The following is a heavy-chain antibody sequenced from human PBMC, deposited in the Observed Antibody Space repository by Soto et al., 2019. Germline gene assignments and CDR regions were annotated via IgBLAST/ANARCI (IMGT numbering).Heavy chain of an antibody. V-gene: IGHV5-51*01. D-gene: IGHD2-21*02. J-gene: IGHJ3*02. Sequence: HGESLKISCKGSGYSFTSYWIGWLRQMPGEGLEWMGIIYPGDSDTRYMPSFQGQVTISADKSISTAYLQCSSLKDSAPAMYYPARRGSGNSRSRAFDIWGQGTMVTASS. CDR3: ARRGSGNSRSRAFDI. CDR2: IYPGDSDT. CDR1: GYSFTSYW.